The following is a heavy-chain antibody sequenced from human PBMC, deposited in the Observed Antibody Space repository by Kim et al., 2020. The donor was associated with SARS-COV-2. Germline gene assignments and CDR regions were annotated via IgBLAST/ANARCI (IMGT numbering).Heavy chain of an antibody. V-gene: IGHV1-18*01. J-gene: IGHJ4*02. CDR3: VRDERRHDSGNRGYFDY. CDR1: GYIFSDYS. D-gene: IGHD3-10*01. CDR2: ISGHYGDS. Sequence: ASVKVSCKTSGYIFSDYSISWVRQAPGQGLQWIAWISGHYGDSHSRQDLQGRVTTTTDRSTATAYMELTDLRSDDTALYYCVRDERRHDSGNRGYFDYWGQGTLVTVSS.